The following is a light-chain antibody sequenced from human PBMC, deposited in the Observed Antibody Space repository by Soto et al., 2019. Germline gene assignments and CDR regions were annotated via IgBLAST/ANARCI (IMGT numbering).Light chain of an antibody. Sequence: SYVLTQPPSVSVAPGKTARITCGGNNIETKSVHWYQQRPGQAPVLVINYDSDRPSGIPERFSGSNSGNTATLTISRVEAGDEADYYCQVWDSSSDHVVFGGGTKVTVL. CDR2: YDS. CDR1: NIETKS. CDR3: QVWDSSSDHVV. J-gene: IGLJ2*01. V-gene: IGLV3-21*04.